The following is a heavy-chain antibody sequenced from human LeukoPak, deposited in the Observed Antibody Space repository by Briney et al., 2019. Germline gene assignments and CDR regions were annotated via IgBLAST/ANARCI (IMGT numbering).Heavy chain of an antibody. CDR2: ISSSSSYI. Sequence: GGSLRLSCAASRFTFSSYSMNWVRQAPGKGLEWVSSISSSSSYIYYADSVKGRFTISRDNAKNSLYLQMNSLRAEDTAVYYCASTPYSSSWYTYYYFDYWGQGTLVTASS. D-gene: IGHD6-13*01. CDR3: ASTPYSSSWYTYYYFDY. CDR1: RFTFSSYS. J-gene: IGHJ4*02. V-gene: IGHV3-21*01.